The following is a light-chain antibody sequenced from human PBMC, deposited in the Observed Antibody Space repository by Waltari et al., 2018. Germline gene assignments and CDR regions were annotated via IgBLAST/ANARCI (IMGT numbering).Light chain of an antibody. CDR1: QDISSW. CDR2: SSS. Sequence: DIQMTQSPSSVSASVGDRVTITCRASQDISSWLAWYQQKPGKAPELLIYSSSTLHFGVPSRFSGSRSGTEFSLTITGLQPDDSATYFCQQANSFPHTYGQGTKLDI. V-gene: IGKV1D-12*01. J-gene: IGKJ2*01. CDR3: QQANSFPHT.